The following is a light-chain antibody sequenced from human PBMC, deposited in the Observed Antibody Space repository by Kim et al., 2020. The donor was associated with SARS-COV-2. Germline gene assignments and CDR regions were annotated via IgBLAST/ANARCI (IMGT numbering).Light chain of an antibody. J-gene: IGKJ2*01. CDR2: GAS. Sequence: SPGVRATLSCRASQSVSSNFAWYQQKPGQAPRLLISGASTRATGVPARFSGSGSGTEFTLTISSLQSEDFAVYYCQQYNNWPPPYTFGQGTKLEI. CDR1: QSVSSN. CDR3: QQYNNWPPPYT. V-gene: IGKV3-15*01.